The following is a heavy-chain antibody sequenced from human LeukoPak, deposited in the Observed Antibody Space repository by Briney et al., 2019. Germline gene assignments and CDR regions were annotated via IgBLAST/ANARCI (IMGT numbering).Heavy chain of an antibody. CDR1: GFTVSRNY. V-gene: IGHV3-53*04. J-gene: IGHJ6*02. CDR2: IYSGGST. D-gene: IGHD4-11*01. Sequence: PGGSLRLSCAASGFTVSRNYMSWVRQAPGKGLEWVSVIYSGGSTYYADSVKGRFTISRHNSKNTLYLQMNSLRAEDTAVYYCATTVTTRYYYGMDVWGQGTTVTVSS. CDR3: ATTVTTRYYYGMDV.